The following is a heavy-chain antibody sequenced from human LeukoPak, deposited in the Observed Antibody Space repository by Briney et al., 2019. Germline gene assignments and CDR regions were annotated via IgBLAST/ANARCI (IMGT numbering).Heavy chain of an antibody. CDR3: ARARRDGYNWANWYFDL. D-gene: IGHD5-24*01. J-gene: IGHJ2*01. V-gene: IGHV3-48*03. Sequence: GGSLGLSCAASGFTFSSYEMNWVRQAPGKGLEWVSYISSSGSTIYYADSVKGRFTISRDNAKNSLYLQMNSLRAEDTAVYYCARARRDGYNWANWYFDLWGRGTLVTVSS. CDR2: ISSSGSTI. CDR1: GFTFSSYE.